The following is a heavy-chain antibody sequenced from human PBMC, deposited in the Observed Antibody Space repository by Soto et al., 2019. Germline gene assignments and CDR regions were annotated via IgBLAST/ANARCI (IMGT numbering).Heavy chain of an antibody. V-gene: IGHV4-31*03. J-gene: IGHJ3*02. CDR1: GGSISSVFYY. D-gene: IGHD5-12*01. Sequence: TLSLTCTVSGGSISSVFYYWSWIRQHPGKGLEWIGYIYYSGSTYYNPSLKSRVTISVDTSKNQFSLKLSSVTAADTAVYYCARDIVATPGGAFDIWGQGTMVTVSS. CDR3: ARDIVATPGGAFDI. CDR2: IYYSGST.